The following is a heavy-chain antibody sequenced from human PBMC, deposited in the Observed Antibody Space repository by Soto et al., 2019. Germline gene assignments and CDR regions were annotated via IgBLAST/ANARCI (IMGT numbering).Heavy chain of an antibody. D-gene: IGHD2-8*02. V-gene: IGHV4-34*01. CDR1: GGSFSGYY. CDR3: ARDKITGLFDY. Sequence: NPSETLSLTCAVYGGSFSGYYWNWIRQPPGKGLEWIGEINHSGSTNYNPSLKSRVTISVDTSKNQFSLKLTSVTAADTAVYYCARDKITGLFDYWGQGTLVTVSS. CDR2: INHSGST. J-gene: IGHJ4*02.